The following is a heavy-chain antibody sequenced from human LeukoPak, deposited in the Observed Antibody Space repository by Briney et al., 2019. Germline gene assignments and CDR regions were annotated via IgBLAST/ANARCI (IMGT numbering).Heavy chain of an antibody. J-gene: IGHJ6*02. CDR3: ARDLNRISYTDYYYGMDV. CDR2: ISYDGSNK. V-gene: IGHV3-30-3*01. CDR1: GFTFSSYA. Sequence: AGGSLRLSCAASGFTFSSYAMHWVRQAPGKGLEWVAVISYDGSNKYYADSVKGRFTIPRDNSKNTLYLQMNSLRAEDTAVYYCARDLNRISYTDYYYGMDVWGQGTTVTVSS. D-gene: IGHD3-16*01.